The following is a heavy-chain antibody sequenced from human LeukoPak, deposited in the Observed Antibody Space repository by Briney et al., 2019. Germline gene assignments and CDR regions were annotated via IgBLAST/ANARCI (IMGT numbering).Heavy chain of an antibody. D-gene: IGHD3-10*01. CDR2: INHSGST. J-gene: IGHJ6*02. Sequence: SETLSLTCAAYGGSFSGYYWSWIRQPPGKGLEWIGEINHSGSTNYNPSLKSRVTISVDTSKNQFSLKLSSVTAADTAVYYCARAAEIGSPYGMDVWGQGTTVTVSS. CDR3: ARAAEIGSPYGMDV. CDR1: GGSFSGYY. V-gene: IGHV4-34*01.